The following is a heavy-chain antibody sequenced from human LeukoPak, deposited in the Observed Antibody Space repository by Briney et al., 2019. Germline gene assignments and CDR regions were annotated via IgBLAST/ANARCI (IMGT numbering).Heavy chain of an antibody. D-gene: IGHD3-9*01. CDR3: ARHEAPYYDILTGYFDY. Sequence: SSETLSLTCTVSGDSISSGGYYWSWIRQLPGKGLEWIGYIYHSGSTYYNPSFESRLTISIDTSKNQFSLELTSVTAADTAIYYCARHEAPYYDILTGYFDYWGQGTLVSVSS. CDR2: IYHSGST. J-gene: IGHJ4*02. CDR1: GDSISSGGYY. V-gene: IGHV4-31*03.